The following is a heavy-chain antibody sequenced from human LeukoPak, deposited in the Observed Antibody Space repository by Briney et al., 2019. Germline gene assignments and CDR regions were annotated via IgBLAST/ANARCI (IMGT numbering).Heavy chain of an antibody. CDR2: INPSGGST. D-gene: IGHD3-3*01. CDR3: ARAGPLRFLEWLFYFDY. V-gene: IGHV1-46*01. CDR1: GYTFTSYY. J-gene: IGHJ4*02. Sequence: ASVKVSCKASGYTFTSYYMHWVRQGPGQGLEWMGIINPSGGSTSYAQKFQGRVTMTRDMSTSTVYMELSSLRSEDTAVYYSARAGPLRFLEWLFYFDYWGQGTLVTVSS.